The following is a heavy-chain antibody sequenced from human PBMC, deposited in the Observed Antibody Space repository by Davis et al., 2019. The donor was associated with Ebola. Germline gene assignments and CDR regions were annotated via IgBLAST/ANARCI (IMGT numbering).Heavy chain of an antibody. CDR1: EYTLRNYR. V-gene: IGHV3-30*02. J-gene: IGHJ6*02. D-gene: IGHD2-15*01. CDR2: IRYDGRGK. Sequence: PSETLSLTCAASEYTLRNYRIHWVRQAPGKGMEWVSFIRYDGRGKFHADPVKGRFTISRDNSKGTVSLQITSLRTDDTAVYYCATDLGYCTDGSCNHYHYGLDVWGQGTTVTVSS. CDR3: ATDLGYCTDGSCNHYHYGLDV.